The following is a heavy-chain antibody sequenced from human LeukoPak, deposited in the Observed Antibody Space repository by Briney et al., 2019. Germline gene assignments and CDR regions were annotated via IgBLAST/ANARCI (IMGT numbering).Heavy chain of an antibody. CDR1: GGSISSGGYS. Sequence: KASETLSLTCAVSGGSISSGGYSWSWIRQPPGKGLEWIGSIYYSGSTYYSPSLKSRVAISVDTSKNQFSLRLSSVTAADTAVYYCVRHFSQEILSYFDYWGQGTLVTVSS. CDR3: VRHFSQEILSYFDY. J-gene: IGHJ4*02. CDR2: IYYSGST. D-gene: IGHD1-26*01. V-gene: IGHV4-30-2*03.